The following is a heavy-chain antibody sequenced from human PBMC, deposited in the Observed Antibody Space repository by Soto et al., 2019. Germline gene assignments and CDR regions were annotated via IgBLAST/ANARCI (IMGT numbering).Heavy chain of an antibody. Sequence: ASVKVSCKASGYTFTSYGISWVRQAPGQGLEWMGWISAYNGNTNYAQKLQGRVTMTTDTSTSTAYMELRSLRSDDTAVYYCARDWSIGGSCYRKFDYWGQGTLVTVSS. V-gene: IGHV1-18*01. J-gene: IGHJ4*02. CDR2: ISAYNGNT. CDR3: ARDWSIGGSCYRKFDY. D-gene: IGHD2-15*01. CDR1: GYTFTSYG.